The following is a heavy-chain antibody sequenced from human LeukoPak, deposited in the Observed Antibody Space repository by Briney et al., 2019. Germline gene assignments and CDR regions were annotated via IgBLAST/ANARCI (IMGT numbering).Heavy chain of an antibody. V-gene: IGHV3-33*01. CDR1: GFTFSSYG. Sequence: PGGSLRLSCAASGFTFSSYGMHWVRQAPGKGLEWGAVIWYDGSNKYYADSVKGRFTISRDNSKNTLYLQMNSVRAEDTAVYYCARGERCLQWPHNFDYWGQGTLVTVSS. CDR2: IWYDGSNK. CDR3: ARGERCLQWPHNFDY. J-gene: IGHJ4*02. D-gene: IGHD5-24*01.